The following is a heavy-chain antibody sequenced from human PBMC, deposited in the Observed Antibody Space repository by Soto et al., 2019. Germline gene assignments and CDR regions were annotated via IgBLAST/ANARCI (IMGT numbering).Heavy chain of an antibody. D-gene: IGHD3-22*01. J-gene: IGHJ4*02. CDR1: GGSVSSVNYY. CDR3: AGKKYYDSSAYYV. CDR2: IYYSGST. V-gene: IGHV4-61*01. Sequence: SETLSLTCTVSGGSVSSVNYYWSWIRQPPGKGLEWIGYIYYSGSTNYNPSLKSRVTISLDTSKNQFSLKLSSVTAADTAVYYCAGKKYYDSSAYYVWGQGTLVTVSS.